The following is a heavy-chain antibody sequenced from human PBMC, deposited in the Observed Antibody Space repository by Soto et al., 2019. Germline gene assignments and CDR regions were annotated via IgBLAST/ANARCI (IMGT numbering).Heavy chain of an antibody. V-gene: IGHV1-69*01. J-gene: IGHJ6*02. Sequence: QVQLVQSEAEMKKPGSSVKVSCKAPGGTFSTYAISWVRQAPGQGLEWMGGVIPIFGTPKYAQKFQGRVTITADESTSTGYMELRSLRSEDTAVYYCARSQGGSSSLDIYYYYYYGMDVWGQGTTVTVSS. CDR1: GGTFSTYA. CDR2: VIPIFGTP. CDR3: ARSQGGSSSLDIYYYYYYGMDV. D-gene: IGHD2-15*01.